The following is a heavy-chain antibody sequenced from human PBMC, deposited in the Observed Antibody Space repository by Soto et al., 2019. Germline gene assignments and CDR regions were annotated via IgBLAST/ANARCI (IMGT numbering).Heavy chain of an antibody. J-gene: IGHJ6*02. CDR2: IIPIFGTA. CDR3: ASDPGGATMMAGGSYGMDV. V-gene: IGHV1-69*12. Sequence: QVQLVQSGAEVKKPGSSVKVSCKASGGTFSSYAISWVRQAPGQGLEWMGGIIPIFGTANYAQKFQGRVTITADESTSKAYLELSSLRSEETAVYYCASDPGGATMMAGGSYGMDVWGQGTTVTVSS. CDR1: GGTFSSYA. D-gene: IGHD3-22*01.